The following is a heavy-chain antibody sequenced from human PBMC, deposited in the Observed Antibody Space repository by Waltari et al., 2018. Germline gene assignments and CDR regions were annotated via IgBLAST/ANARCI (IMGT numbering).Heavy chain of an antibody. CDR1: GGSISSYF. CDR2: IYYSGST. J-gene: IGHJ3*02. CDR3: ARRGAGYAFDN. D-gene: IGHD2-15*01. Sequence: QVQLQESGPGLVKPSETLSLTCTVSGGSISSYFWSWIRQPPGKGLEWIGYIYYSGSTNYNPSLKSRATISVETSKNQFSLKLSSVTAADTAVYYCARRGAGYAFDNWGQGTILIVSS. V-gene: IGHV4-59*08.